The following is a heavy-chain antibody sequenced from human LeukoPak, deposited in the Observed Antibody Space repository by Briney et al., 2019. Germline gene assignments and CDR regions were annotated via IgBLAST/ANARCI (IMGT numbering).Heavy chain of an antibody. CDR3: ASIYLGYCSGGSCPFIDY. V-gene: IGHV1-2*02. D-gene: IGHD2-15*01. CDR1: GYTFTGYY. J-gene: IGHJ4*02. CDR2: INPNSGGT. Sequence: ASVKVSYKASGYTFTGYYMHWVRQAPGQGLEWMGWINPNSGGTNYAQKFQGRVTMTRDTSISTAYMELSRLRSDDTAVYYCASIYLGYCSGGSCPFIDYWGQGTLVTVSS.